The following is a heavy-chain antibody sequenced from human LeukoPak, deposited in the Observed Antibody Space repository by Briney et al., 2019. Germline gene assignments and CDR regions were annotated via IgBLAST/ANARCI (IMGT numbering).Heavy chain of an antibody. V-gene: IGHV3-23*01. CDR3: AVPEGGAVPAAS. J-gene: IGHJ5*02. CDR1: GFTFSSYA. D-gene: IGHD2-2*01. CDR2: ISGSGGST. Sequence: PGGSLRLSCAASGFTFSSYAMSWVRQAPGKRLEWVSAISGSGGSTYYADSVKGRFTISRDNSKNTLYLQMNSLRAEDTAVYYCAVPEGGAVPAASWGQGTLVTVSS.